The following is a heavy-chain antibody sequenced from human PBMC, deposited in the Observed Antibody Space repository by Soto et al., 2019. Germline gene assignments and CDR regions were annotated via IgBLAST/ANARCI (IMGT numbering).Heavy chain of an antibody. CDR1: GFTFSSYT. V-gene: IGHV3-23*01. D-gene: IGHD6-19*01. CDR2: ISVSGGST. Sequence: EVQLLESGGGLVRPGGSLRLSCAASGFTFSSYTMSWVRQAPGKGLEGVSSISVSGGSTYYADSVKGRFTISRDNSKNTLYLQMNSLRTEDTAVYYCAKGGRSSGWSFDYWGQGTLVTVSS. J-gene: IGHJ4*02. CDR3: AKGGRSSGWSFDY.